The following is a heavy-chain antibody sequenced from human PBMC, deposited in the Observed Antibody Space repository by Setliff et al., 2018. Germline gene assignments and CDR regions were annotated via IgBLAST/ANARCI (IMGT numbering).Heavy chain of an antibody. V-gene: IGHV1-46*01. J-gene: IGHJ4*02. D-gene: IGHD3-3*01. Sequence: ASVKVSCKASGYAFTTYYMHWVRQAPGQGLEWIGVINPSDGSTTYAQKFQGRVTMTRDTSTNTVYMQLSSLRSEDTAVYYCARENMAKNFWDEHSDYWGQGTLVTVSS. CDR3: ARENMAKNFWDEHSDY. CDR2: INPSDGST. CDR1: GYAFTTYY.